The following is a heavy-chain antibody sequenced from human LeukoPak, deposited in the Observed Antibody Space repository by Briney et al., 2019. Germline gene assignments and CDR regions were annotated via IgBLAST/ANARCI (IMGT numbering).Heavy chain of an antibody. Sequence: ASVKVSCKASGYTFTGYYMHWVRQAPGQGLEWMGRINPNSGGTNYAQKFQGRVTMTRDTSTSTAYMELSRLRSDDTAVYYCARTRESSSGWYPYYYYYYMDVWGKGTTVTVSS. V-gene: IGHV1-2*06. CDR3: ARTRESSSGWYPYYYYYYMDV. J-gene: IGHJ6*03. D-gene: IGHD6-19*01. CDR1: GYTFTGYY. CDR2: INPNSGGT.